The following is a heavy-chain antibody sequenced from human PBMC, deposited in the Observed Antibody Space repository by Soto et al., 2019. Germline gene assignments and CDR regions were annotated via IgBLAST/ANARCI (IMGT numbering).Heavy chain of an antibody. CDR2: ISWNSGSI. CDR1: GFTFDDYA. V-gene: IGHV3-9*01. J-gene: IGHJ4*02. Sequence: GGSLRLSCAASGFTFDDYAMHWVRQAPGKGLEWVSGISWNSGSIGYADSVKGRFTISRDNAKNSLYLQMNSLRAEDTALYYCAKDIFNYDFWSGYSFDYWGQGTLVTVSS. CDR3: AKDIFNYDFWSGYSFDY. D-gene: IGHD3-3*01.